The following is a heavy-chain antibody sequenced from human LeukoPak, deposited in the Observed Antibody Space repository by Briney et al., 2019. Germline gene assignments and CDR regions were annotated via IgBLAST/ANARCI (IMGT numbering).Heavy chain of an antibody. Sequence: PGGSLRLSCAASGFTFSSYAMSWVRQAPGKGLEWVSAISGSGGSTYYADSVKGRFTISRDNSKNTLYLQMSSLRAEDTAVYYCAKGELGYCSSTSCSAFDYWGQGTLVTVSS. CDR3: AKGELGYCSSTSCSAFDY. CDR2: ISGSGGST. CDR1: GFTFSSYA. V-gene: IGHV3-23*01. J-gene: IGHJ4*02. D-gene: IGHD2-2*01.